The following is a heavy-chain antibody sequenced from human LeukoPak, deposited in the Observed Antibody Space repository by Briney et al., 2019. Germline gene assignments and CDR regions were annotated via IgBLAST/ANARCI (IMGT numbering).Heavy chain of an antibody. Sequence: PSETLSLTCAVYGGSFSGYYWSWIRQPPGKGLEWIGEINHSGSTNYNPSLKSRVTISVDTSRNQFSLKLSSVTAADTALYYCARRPHASGSYSYWGQGALVTVSS. J-gene: IGHJ4*02. V-gene: IGHV4-34*01. CDR1: GGSFSGYY. CDR2: INHSGST. D-gene: IGHD3-10*01. CDR3: ARRPHASGSYSY.